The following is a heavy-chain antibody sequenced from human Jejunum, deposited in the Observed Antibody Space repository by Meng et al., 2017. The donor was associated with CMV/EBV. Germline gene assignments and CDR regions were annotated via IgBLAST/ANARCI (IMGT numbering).Heavy chain of an antibody. Sequence: QVQLQESGPGLVKPSXXLSRTCIVSGDSISYYHWSWIRQPAGKGLEWIGRIYSSGSTNYNPSLKSRVTMSVDTSKNQFSLKVSSVTAADTAVYYCARGQAVAATGNSFDSWGQGALVTVSS. V-gene: IGHV4-4*07. CDR1: GDSISYYH. CDR3: ARGQAVAATGNSFDS. CDR2: IYSSGST. J-gene: IGHJ5*01. D-gene: IGHD6-19*01.